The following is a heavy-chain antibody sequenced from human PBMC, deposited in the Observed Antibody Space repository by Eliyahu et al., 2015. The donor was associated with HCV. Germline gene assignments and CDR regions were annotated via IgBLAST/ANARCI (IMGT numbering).Heavy chain of an antibody. V-gene: IGHV2-5*02. CDR2: IYWDDDK. D-gene: IGHD3-22*01. Sequence: QITLKESGPTLVKPTQTLTLTCTFSGFSLSTSGVGVGWIRQPPGKALEWLALIYWDDDKRYSPSLKSRLTITKDTSKNQVVLTMTNMDPVDTATYYCAHRDMIGHPGAFDIWGQGTMVTVSS. CDR3: AHRDMIGHPGAFDI. J-gene: IGHJ3*02. CDR1: GFSLSTSGVG.